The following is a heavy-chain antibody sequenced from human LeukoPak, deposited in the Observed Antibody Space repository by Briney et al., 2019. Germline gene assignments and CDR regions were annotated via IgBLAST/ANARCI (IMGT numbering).Heavy chain of an antibody. Sequence: SETLSLTCTVSGGSISSYYWSWIRQPPGKGLEWIGYIYYSGSTNYNPSLKSRVTISVDTSKNQFSLKLSSVTAADTAVYYCARRSGSYRPFDYWGQRTLVTVSS. CDR2: IYYSGST. CDR3: ARRSGSYRPFDY. CDR1: GGSISSYY. V-gene: IGHV4-59*08. J-gene: IGHJ4*02. D-gene: IGHD1-26*01.